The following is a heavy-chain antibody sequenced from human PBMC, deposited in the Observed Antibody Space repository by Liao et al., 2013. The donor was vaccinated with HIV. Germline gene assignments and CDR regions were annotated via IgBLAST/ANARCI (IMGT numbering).Heavy chain of an antibody. D-gene: IGHD3-22*01. CDR1: LGSSSSNY. CDR3: ARDWGQWLHNTVAFDI. CDR2: IYFSGST. Sequence: QVQLQESGPGLVKPSETLTLTCSISLGSSSSNYWNWIRQPAGKGLEWIGRIYFSGSTNYNPSLKSRVTMSVDTSKNQFSLQLSSVTAADTAVYYCARDWGQWLHNTVAFDIWGQGTVVTVSS. J-gene: IGHJ3*02. V-gene: IGHV4-4*07.